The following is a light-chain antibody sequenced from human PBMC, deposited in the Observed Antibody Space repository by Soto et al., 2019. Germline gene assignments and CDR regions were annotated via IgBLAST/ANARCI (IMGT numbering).Light chain of an antibody. Sequence: QSALTQPASVSGSPGQSFTISCTGTDSDVGGYNYVSWYQQHPGKAPKLMIYGVYNRPSGVSNRFSGSKSGNTASLTISGLQAEDEADYYCSSFTNNNTPHVVFGGGTKLTVL. CDR1: DSDVGGYNY. CDR2: GVY. CDR3: SSFTNNNTPHVV. J-gene: IGLJ2*01. V-gene: IGLV2-14*01.